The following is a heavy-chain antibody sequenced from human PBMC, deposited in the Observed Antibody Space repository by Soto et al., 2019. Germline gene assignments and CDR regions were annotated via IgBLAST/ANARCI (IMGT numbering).Heavy chain of an antibody. D-gene: IGHD1-26*01. V-gene: IGHV4-31*03. J-gene: IGHJ3*02. Sequence: QVQLQESGPGLVKPSQTLSLTCTVSVGSISSGGYYWSWIRQHPGKGLEWIGYIYYSGSTHYNPSLKSRVTISVDTSKNHFSLKLSSVTAADTAVYYCAREGGLVGAFDIWGQGTMVTVSS. CDR2: IYYSGST. CDR1: VGSISSGGYY. CDR3: AREGGLVGAFDI.